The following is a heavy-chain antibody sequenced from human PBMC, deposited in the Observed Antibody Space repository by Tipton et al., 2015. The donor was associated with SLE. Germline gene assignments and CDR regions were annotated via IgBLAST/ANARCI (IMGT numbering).Heavy chain of an antibody. Sequence: TPSLTCTVSGGSISSFNYFWGWVRQPPGKGLEWIGTIYYSGSTYYNLSLKSRVTISVDTSRNQFSLRLISVTAADTAVYYCATFSQSRLFDYWGQGRLVTVSS. V-gene: IGHV4-39*07. CDR1: GGSISSFNYF. J-gene: IGHJ4*02. D-gene: IGHD3-3*02. CDR2: IYYSGST. CDR3: ATFSQSRLFDY.